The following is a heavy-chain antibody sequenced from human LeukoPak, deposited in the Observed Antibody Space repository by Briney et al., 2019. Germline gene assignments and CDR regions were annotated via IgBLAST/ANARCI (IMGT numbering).Heavy chain of an antibody. CDR1: GFAFNNFD. V-gene: IGHV3-23*01. J-gene: IGHJ4*02. CDR3: AKRGSYFGGFDY. D-gene: IGHD3-10*01. Sequence: GGSLRLSCAASGFAFNNFDMSWVRQAPGKGLEWVSAISGSGESTYYAESLKGRFTISRDNSKNTLYLQMNGLRVEDTAIYYCAKRGSYFGGFDYWGQGTLLTVPS. CDR2: ISGSGEST.